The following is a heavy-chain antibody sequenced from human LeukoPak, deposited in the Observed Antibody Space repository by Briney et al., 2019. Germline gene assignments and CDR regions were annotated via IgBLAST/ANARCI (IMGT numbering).Heavy chain of an antibody. Sequence: GGSLRLSCAASGFTFSSYWMSWVRQAPGKGLEWMANIKQAGSEKYYVDSVKGRFTISRDSAKNSLYLQMNSLRAEDTTVYYCVRDSDYDGIDSWGQGTLVTVSS. CDR1: GFTFSSYW. J-gene: IGHJ5*01. CDR3: VRDSDYDGIDS. D-gene: IGHD4-23*01. CDR2: IKQAGSEK. V-gene: IGHV3-7*01.